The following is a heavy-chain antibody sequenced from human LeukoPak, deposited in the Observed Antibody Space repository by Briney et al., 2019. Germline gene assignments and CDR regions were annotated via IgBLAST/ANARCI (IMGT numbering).Heavy chain of an antibody. J-gene: IGHJ4*02. CDR3: AKAPVTTYRGALCYPFDY. CDR2: ISDTGNT. Sequence: GGSLRLSCAASGFTLSSYAMSWVRQAPGKGLEWASAISDTGNTYHADSVKGRFTISRDSSKNTLFLQMNRLRPEDAAVYYCAKAPVTTYRGALCYPFDYWGLGTLVTVSS. D-gene: IGHD1-1*01. CDR1: GFTLSSYA. V-gene: IGHV3-23*01.